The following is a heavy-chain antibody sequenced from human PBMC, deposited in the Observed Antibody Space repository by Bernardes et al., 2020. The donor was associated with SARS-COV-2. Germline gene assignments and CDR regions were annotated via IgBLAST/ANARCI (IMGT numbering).Heavy chain of an antibody. V-gene: IGHV4-59*01. Sequence: SQSLSQTCTVSGGSIRSYYWSWIRQPPGQGLEWIGYIYYSGSTNYNPSLKSRVTISVDTSKNQFSLKLSSVTAADTAVYYCSRGFDYWGQGTLVTVSS. CDR3: SRGFDY. J-gene: IGHJ4*02. CDR1: GGSIRSYY. CDR2: IYYSGST.